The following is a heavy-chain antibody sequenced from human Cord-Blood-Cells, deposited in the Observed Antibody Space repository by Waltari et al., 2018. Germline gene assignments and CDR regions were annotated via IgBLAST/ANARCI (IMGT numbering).Heavy chain of an antibody. V-gene: IGHV4-34*01. D-gene: IGHD2-15*01. Sequence: QVQLQQWGAGLLKPSETLSLTCSVYGGSFSRYYWTWIRQPPGKGLDWIGEINHRGSTNYNPSLKSRVTISVDTSKNQFSLKLSSVTAADTAVYYCARGIYCSGGSCYFDYWGQGTLVTVSS. CDR3: ARGIYCSGGSCYFDY. CDR1: GGSFSRYY. J-gene: IGHJ4*02. CDR2: INHRGST.